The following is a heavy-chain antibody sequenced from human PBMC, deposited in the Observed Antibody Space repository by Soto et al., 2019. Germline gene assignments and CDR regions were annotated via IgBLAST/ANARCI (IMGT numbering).Heavy chain of an antibody. V-gene: IGHV4-39*02. D-gene: IGHD2-8*02. Sequence: TSETLSLTCTVSGGSISSSSYYWGWIRQPPGKGLEWIGNIFYNGRTYNNPSLKSRATISVDTSKNQFSLKLSSVTAADTAVYYCARDKITGLFDYWGQGTLVTVSS. CDR1: GGSISSSSYY. CDR2: IFYNGRT. J-gene: IGHJ4*02. CDR3: ARDKITGLFDY.